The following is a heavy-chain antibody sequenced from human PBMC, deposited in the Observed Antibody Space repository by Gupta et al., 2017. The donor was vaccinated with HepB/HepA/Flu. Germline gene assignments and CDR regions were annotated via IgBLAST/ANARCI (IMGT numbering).Heavy chain of an antibody. V-gene: IGHV3-23*01. CDR2: MNGRGGGT. CDR1: GFTFSNYA. J-gene: IGHJ4*02. Sequence: EVQLLESGGGLVQPGGSLRLSCAASGFTFSNYAMSWVRQAPGKGLEWVSAMNGRGGGTYYADSVKGRFTISRDNSKNTLYLQMNSLRAEDTAVYYCAKGTINYYDSSAYFDSWGQGTLVTVSS. CDR3: AKGTINYYDSSAYFDS. D-gene: IGHD3-22*01.